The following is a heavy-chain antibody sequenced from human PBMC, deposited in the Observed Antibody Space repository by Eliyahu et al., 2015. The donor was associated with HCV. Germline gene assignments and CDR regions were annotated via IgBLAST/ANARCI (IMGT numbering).Heavy chain of an antibody. CDR2: ISSRSSYI. Sequence: EVQLVESGGGLVKPGGSLTLSCAAXGFTFSTYNLXWVRQAPGKGLEWVSSISSRSSYINYADSVKGRFTISRDNAKSSLYLLMNSLRAEDTAVYYCAREPSGTDAFDIWGQGTVVTVSS. V-gene: IGHV3-21*06. D-gene: IGHD1-26*01. J-gene: IGHJ3*02. CDR3: AREPSGTDAFDI. CDR1: GFTFSTYN.